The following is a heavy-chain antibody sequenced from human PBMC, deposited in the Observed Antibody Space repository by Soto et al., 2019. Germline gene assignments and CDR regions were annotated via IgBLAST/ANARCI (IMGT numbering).Heavy chain of an antibody. D-gene: IGHD2-2*01. V-gene: IGHV1-18*01. CDR3: ARESVCSGTSCPWDY. CDR1: GYSFGIYG. J-gene: IGHJ4*02. Sequence: ASGKVSWKASGYSFGIYGLTWVRQAPGQGPEWMGWISPSSGRTKYAQKFQGRVTMTTQTSTNTAHMELRSLTSDDTAVYYCARESVCSGTSCPWDYWGQGTLVTVSS. CDR2: ISPSSGRT.